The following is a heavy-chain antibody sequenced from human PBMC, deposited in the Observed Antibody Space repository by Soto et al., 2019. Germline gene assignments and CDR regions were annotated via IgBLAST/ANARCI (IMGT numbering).Heavy chain of an antibody. J-gene: IGHJ6*02. CDR3: ARPAEAMVRGVTRYYYYYYGMDV. D-gene: IGHD3-10*01. Sequence: PSQTLSLTCAISGDSVSSNTAAWNWIRSSPSRGLEWLGRTYYRSNWRHDYAVSVQSRITVNPDTSKNHFSLPLNSVTPEDTAVYYCARPAEAMVRGVTRYYYYYYGMDVWGQGTTVTVSS. V-gene: IGHV6-1*01. CDR1: GDSVSSNTAA. CDR2: TYYRSNWRH.